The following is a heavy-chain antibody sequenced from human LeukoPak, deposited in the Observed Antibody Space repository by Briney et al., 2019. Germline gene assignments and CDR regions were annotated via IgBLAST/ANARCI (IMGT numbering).Heavy chain of an antibody. D-gene: IGHD6-6*01. CDR3: AKVGSIAADFDY. Sequence: GASLRLSCAASGFTFSSYAMSWVRQAPRKGLEWVSAISGSGGSTYYADSVKGRFTISRDNSKNTLYLQMNSLRAEDTAVYYCAKVGSIAADFDYWGQGALVTVSS. CDR1: GFTFSSYA. V-gene: IGHV3-23*01. J-gene: IGHJ4*02. CDR2: ISGSGGST.